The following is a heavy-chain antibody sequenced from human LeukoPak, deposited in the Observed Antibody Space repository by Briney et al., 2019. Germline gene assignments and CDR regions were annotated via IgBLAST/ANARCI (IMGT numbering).Heavy chain of an antibody. CDR2: IYSGGST. V-gene: IGHV3-53*01. CDR3: ARDPHDYGLDY. D-gene: IGHD4-17*01. J-gene: IGHJ4*02. CDR1: GFTVSSNY. Sequence: GGSLRLSCAASGFTVSSNYMSWVRQAPGKGLEWVSVIYSGGSTYYADSVKGRFTISRDNSKNTLYLQMNSLRAEDTAVYYCARDPHDYGLDYWVQGTLVTVSS.